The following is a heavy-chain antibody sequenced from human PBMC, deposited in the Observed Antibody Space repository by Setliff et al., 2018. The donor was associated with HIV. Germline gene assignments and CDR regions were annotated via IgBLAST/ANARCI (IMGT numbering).Heavy chain of an antibody. CDR3: AREGKYKWNYLIDY. V-gene: IGHV3-7*01. Sequence: GGSLRLSCATSGLTFSNCGMHWVRQAPGKGLEWVANIKQDGTEKYYVDSVKGRFTISRDNAKNSLYLQMSSLRAKDTAVYYCAREGKYKWNYLIDYWGQGTLVTVSS. J-gene: IGHJ4*02. D-gene: IGHD1-7*01. CDR2: IKQDGTEK. CDR1: GLTFSNCG.